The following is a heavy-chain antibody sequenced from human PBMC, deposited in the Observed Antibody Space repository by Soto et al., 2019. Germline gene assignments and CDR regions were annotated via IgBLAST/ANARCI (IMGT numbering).Heavy chain of an antibody. CDR3: ARGVVEIVVVPLAFDI. J-gene: IGHJ3*02. D-gene: IGHD3-22*01. Sequence: GGSLRLSCAASGFTFSSYGMHWVRQAPGKGLEWVAVIWYDGSNKYYADSVKGRFTISRDNSKNTLYLQMNSLRAEDTAVYYCARGVVEIVVVPLAFDIWGQGTMVTVSS. CDR1: GFTFSSYG. V-gene: IGHV3-33*01. CDR2: IWYDGSNK.